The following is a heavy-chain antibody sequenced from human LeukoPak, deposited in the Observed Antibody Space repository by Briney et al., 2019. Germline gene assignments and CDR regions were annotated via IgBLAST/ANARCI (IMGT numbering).Heavy chain of an antibody. CDR1: GYTFTSYG. CDR2: MNPNSGNT. CDR3: ARGDTTRRVGPDY. J-gene: IGHJ4*02. V-gene: IGHV1-8*02. Sequence: GASVKVSCKASGYTFTSYGISWVRQATGQGLEWMGWMNPNSGNTGYAQKFQGRVTMTRNTSISTAYMELSSLRSEDTAVYYCARGDTTRRVGPDYWGQGTLVTVSS. D-gene: IGHD1-1*01.